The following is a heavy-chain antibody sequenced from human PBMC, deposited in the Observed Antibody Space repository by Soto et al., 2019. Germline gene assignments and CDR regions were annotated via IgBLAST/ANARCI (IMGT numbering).Heavy chain of an antibody. CDR3: ARRYGSSFDY. V-gene: IGHV4-59*08. J-gene: IGHJ4*02. CDR1: GGSVSSYY. D-gene: IGHD6-13*01. CDR2: IYYSGST. Sequence: QVQLQESGPGLVKPSETLSLTCTVSGGSVSSYYWSWIRQPPGKGLEWVGYIYYSGSTNYNPSLKSRVTISVDTSKNQFSLKLNSVTASDTAVYYCARRYGSSFDYWGQGTLVTVPS.